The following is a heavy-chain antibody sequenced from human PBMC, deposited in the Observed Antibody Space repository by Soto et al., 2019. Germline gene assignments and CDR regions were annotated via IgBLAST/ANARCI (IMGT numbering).Heavy chain of an antibody. Sequence: ASVKVSCKASGYTFTSYAMHWVRQAPGQRLEWMGWINAGNGNTKYAQKLQGRVTMTTDTSTSTAYMELRSLRSDDTAVYYCARVLGSGYREKDAFDIWGQGTMVTVSS. V-gene: IGHV1-3*01. CDR2: INAGNGNT. D-gene: IGHD3-22*01. CDR3: ARVLGSGYREKDAFDI. CDR1: GYTFTSYA. J-gene: IGHJ3*02.